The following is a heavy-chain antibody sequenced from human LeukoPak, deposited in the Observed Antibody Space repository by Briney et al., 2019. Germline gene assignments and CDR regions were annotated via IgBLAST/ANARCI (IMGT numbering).Heavy chain of an antibody. CDR1: GYTFTSYG. Sequence: GASVTVSCKASGYTFTSYGISWVRQAPGQGLEWMGWISAYNGNTNYAQKLQGRVTMTTDTSTSTAYMELRSLRSDDTAVYYCARLLDAAYRSTYWPYGMDVWGQGTTVIVSS. V-gene: IGHV1-18*01. D-gene: IGHD3-3*01. J-gene: IGHJ6*02. CDR2: ISAYNGNT. CDR3: ARLLDAAYRSTYWPYGMDV.